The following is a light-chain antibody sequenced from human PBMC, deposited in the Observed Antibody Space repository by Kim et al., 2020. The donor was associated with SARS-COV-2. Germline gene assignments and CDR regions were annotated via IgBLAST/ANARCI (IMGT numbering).Light chain of an antibody. J-gene: IGLJ2*01. CDR1: NIGSKS. V-gene: IGLV3-21*04. CDR3: QVWDSSSDLGGV. CDR2: YDS. Sequence: SYELTQPPSVSVAPGKTARITCGGNNIGSKSVHWYQQKPGQAPVLVIYYDSDRPSGIPERFSGSNSGNTATLTISRVEAGDEADYYCQVWDSSSDLGGVFGGGTMLTVL.